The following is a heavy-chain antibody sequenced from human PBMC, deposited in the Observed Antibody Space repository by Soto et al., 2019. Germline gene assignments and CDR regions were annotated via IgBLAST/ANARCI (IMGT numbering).Heavy chain of an antibody. V-gene: IGHV3-7*01. D-gene: IGHD2-2*01. Sequence: EVQLVESGVGLVQPGGSLRLPCAASGFTFSTYWMSWLRQAPGKGLEWVATIKQDGSEKYHVDSVKGRFTISRDNAKESLYLEMNSLRAEDTAVYFCVRGCGRSSCPYYFDYWGQGSLVTVSS. CDR2: IKQDGSEK. J-gene: IGHJ4*02. CDR1: GFTFSTYW. CDR3: VRGCGRSSCPYYFDY.